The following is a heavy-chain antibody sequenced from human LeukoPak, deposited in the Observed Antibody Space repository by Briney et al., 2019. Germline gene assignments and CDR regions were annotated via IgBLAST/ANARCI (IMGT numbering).Heavy chain of an antibody. D-gene: IGHD5-12*01. J-gene: IGHJ6*04. CDR3: TTSTVWWLRRGGGDV. Sequence: PGGSLRLSCAASGFTFSNAWMSWVRQAPGKGLEWVGRIKSKTDGGTTDYAAPVKGRFTISRDDSKNTLYLQMNSLKTEDTAVYYCTTSTVWWLRRGGGDVWGKGTTVTVSS. V-gene: IGHV3-15*01. CDR2: IKSKTDGGTT. CDR1: GFTFSNAW.